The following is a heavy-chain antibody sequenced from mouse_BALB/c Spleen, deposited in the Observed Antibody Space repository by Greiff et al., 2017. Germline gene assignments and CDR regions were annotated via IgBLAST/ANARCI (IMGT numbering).Heavy chain of an antibody. J-gene: IGHJ4*01. CDR1: GFTFSSFG. V-gene: IGHV5-17*02. CDR3: ARRSTMITKGAMDY. Sequence: EVQLVESGGGLVQPGGSRKLSCAASGFTFSSFGMHWVRQAPEKGLEWVAYISSGSSTIYYADTVKGRFTISRDNPKNTLFLQMTSLRSEDTAMYYCARRSTMITKGAMDYWGQGTSVTVSS. CDR2: ISSGSSTI. D-gene: IGHD2-4*01.